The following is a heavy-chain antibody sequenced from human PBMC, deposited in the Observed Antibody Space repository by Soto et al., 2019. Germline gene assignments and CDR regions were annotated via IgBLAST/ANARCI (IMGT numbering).Heavy chain of an antibody. D-gene: IGHD2-15*01. Sequence: SETLSLTCTVSGGSISSYYWSWIRQPPGKGLEWIGYIYYSGSTNYNPSLKSRVTISVDTSKNQFSLKLSSVTAADTAVYYCAREKQGVVAAKWEKWFDPWGQGTLVTVSS. J-gene: IGHJ5*02. CDR3: AREKQGVVAAKWEKWFDP. CDR2: IYYSGST. CDR1: GGSISSYY. V-gene: IGHV4-59*01.